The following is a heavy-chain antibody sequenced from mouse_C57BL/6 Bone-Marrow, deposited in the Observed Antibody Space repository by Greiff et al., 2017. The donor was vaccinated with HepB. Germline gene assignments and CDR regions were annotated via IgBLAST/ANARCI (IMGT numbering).Heavy chain of an antibody. CDR1: GYTFTDYE. V-gene: IGHV1-15*01. Sequence: VQLQQSGAELVRPGASVTLSCKASGYTFTDYEMHWVKQTPVHGLEWIGAIDPETGGTAYNQKFKGKAILTADKSSSTAYMELRSLTSEDSAVYYCTRKSGNAYWGQGTLVTVSA. D-gene: IGHD4-1*01. J-gene: IGHJ3*01. CDR2: IDPETGGT. CDR3: TRKSGNAY.